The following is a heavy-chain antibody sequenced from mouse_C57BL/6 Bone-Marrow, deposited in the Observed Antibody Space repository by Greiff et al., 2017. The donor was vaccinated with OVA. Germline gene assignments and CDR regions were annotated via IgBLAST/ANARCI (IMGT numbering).Heavy chain of an antibody. D-gene: IGHD1-1*01. CDR2: INPSSGYT. CDR1: GYTFTSYW. CDR3: AREGALGSGYGWYFDV. Sequence: VQLVESGAELAQPGASVKLSCKASGYTFTSYWMHWVKQRPGQGLEWIGYINPSSGYTKYNQKFEDKATLTADKSSSTAYMQLSSLTYEDSAVYYCAREGALGSGYGWYFDVWGKGTTVTVSS. V-gene: IGHV1-7*01. J-gene: IGHJ1*03.